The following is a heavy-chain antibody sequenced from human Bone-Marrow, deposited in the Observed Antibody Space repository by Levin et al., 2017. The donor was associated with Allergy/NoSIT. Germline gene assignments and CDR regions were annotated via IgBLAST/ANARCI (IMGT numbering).Heavy chain of an antibody. V-gene: IGHV4-34*01. CDR2: INHSGST. Sequence: SQTLSLTCAVYGGSFSGYYWSWIRPPPGKGLEWIGEINHSGSTNYNPSLKSRVTISVDTSKNQFSLKLSSVTAADTAVYYCARQSHRTRVLRFLEWLFGRPYGMDVWGQGTTVTVSS. D-gene: IGHD3-3*01. CDR1: GGSFSGYY. CDR3: ARQSHRTRVLRFLEWLFGRPYGMDV. J-gene: IGHJ6*02.